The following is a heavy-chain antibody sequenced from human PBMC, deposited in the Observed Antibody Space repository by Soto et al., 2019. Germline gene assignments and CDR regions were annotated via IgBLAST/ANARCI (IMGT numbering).Heavy chain of an antibody. CDR3: ASTRSGQLRGFSF. D-gene: IGHD3-16*02. V-gene: IGHV3-21*01. CDR2: ISSSSSYI. J-gene: IGHJ4*02. Sequence: GGSLRLSCAASGFTFSSYSMSWVRQAPGKGLEWVSPISSSSSYIYYADSVKGRFTISRDNAKNSLYLQMNSLRAEDTAVYYCASTRSGQLRGFSFWRQGTLVIVCS. CDR1: GFTFSSYS.